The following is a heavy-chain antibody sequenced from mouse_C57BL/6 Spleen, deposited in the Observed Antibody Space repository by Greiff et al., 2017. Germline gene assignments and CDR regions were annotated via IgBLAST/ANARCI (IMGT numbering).Heavy chain of an antibody. CDR3: ARGDDYDDVPYAMDY. V-gene: IGHV1-64*01. Sequence: QVQLQQSGAELVKPGASVKLSCKASGYTFTSYWMPWVKQRPGQGLEWIGMIHPNSGSTNYNEKFKSKATLTVDKSSSTAYMQLSSLTSEDSAVYYCARGDDYDDVPYAMDYWGQGTSVTVSS. D-gene: IGHD2-4*01. J-gene: IGHJ4*01. CDR1: GYTFTSYW. CDR2: IHPNSGST.